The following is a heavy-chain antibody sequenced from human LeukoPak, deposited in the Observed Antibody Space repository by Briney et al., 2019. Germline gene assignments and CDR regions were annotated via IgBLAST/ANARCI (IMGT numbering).Heavy chain of an antibody. J-gene: IGHJ5*02. D-gene: IGHD2-15*01. CDR1: GVSISSDC. CDR2: IYYSGST. V-gene: IGHV4-59*01. Sequence: SETLSVTCTVSGVSISSDCWSWIRQPPGKGLEWIGYIYYSGSTNYNPSLKSRVTISVDTSKNQFSLKLSSVTAADTAVYYCARDRGYRSGGSCYRWFDPWGQGTLVTVSS. CDR3: ARDRGYRSGGSCYRWFDP.